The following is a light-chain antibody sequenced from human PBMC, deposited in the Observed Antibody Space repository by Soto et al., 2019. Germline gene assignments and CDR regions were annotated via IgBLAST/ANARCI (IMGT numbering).Light chain of an antibody. CDR2: DDS. Sequence: SYELIQPPSVSVAPGQTARITCGGNNIGSKTVHWYQQKPGQAPVLVVYDDSDRPSGIPERFSGSSSGTTVTLTISGVQAEDEADYYCQSADSSGTYRVFGTGTKVTVL. J-gene: IGLJ1*01. CDR1: NIGSKT. V-gene: IGLV3-21*02. CDR3: QSADSSGTYRV.